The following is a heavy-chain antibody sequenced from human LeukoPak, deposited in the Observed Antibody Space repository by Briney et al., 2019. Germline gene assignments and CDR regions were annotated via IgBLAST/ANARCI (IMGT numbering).Heavy chain of an antibody. CDR2: IYYSGST. Sequence: SETLSLTCTVSGGSISSYYWSWIRQPPGKGLEWIGYIYYSGSTYYNPSLKSRVTISVDTSKNQFSLKLSAVTAADTAVYYCAREGGYDFWSGYYTKNYYYYYMDVWGKGTTVTVSS. CDR3: AREGGYDFWSGYYTKNYYYYYMDV. J-gene: IGHJ6*03. V-gene: IGHV4-59*01. CDR1: GGSISSYY. D-gene: IGHD3-3*01.